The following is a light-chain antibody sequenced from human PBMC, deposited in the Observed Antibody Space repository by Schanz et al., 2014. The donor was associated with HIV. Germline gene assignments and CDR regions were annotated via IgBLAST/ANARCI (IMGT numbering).Light chain of an antibody. Sequence: DIVLTQSPGTLSLSPGERAALSCRASQSVTSNLLAWYQQKPGQAPRLLIYGASTRVTGIPARFSGSGSGTEFTLTISSLQSEDFAVYYCQQYNDWPPITFGQGTRLEIK. CDR1: QSVTSN. CDR2: GAS. V-gene: IGKV3-15*01. J-gene: IGKJ5*01. CDR3: QQYNDWPPIT.